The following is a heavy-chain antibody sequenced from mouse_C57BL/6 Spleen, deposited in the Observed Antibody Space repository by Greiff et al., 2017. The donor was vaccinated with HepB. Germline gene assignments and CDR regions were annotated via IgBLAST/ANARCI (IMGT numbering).Heavy chain of an antibody. V-gene: IGHV5-9-1*02. CDR3: TRGGDYYAMDY. J-gene: IGHJ4*01. Sequence: DVKLVESGAGLVKPGGSLKLSCAASGFTFSSYAMSWVRQTPEKRLEWVAYISSGGDYIYYADTVKGRFTISRDNARNTLYLQMSSLKSEDTAMYYCTRGGDYYAMDYWGQGTSVTVSS. CDR2: ISSGGDYI. CDR1: GFTFSSYA.